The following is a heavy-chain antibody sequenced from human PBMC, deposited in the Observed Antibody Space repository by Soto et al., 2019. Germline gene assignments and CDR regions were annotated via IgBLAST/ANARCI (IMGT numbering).Heavy chain of an antibody. CDR3: ATGYCSGGSCYRPHAFDI. J-gene: IGHJ3*02. CDR1: GYTLTELS. V-gene: IGHV1-24*01. D-gene: IGHD2-15*01. Sequence: GASVKVSCKVSGYTLTELSMHWVRQAPGKGLEWMGGFDPEDGETIYAQKFQGRVTVTEDTSTDTAYMELSSLRSEDTAVYYCATGYCSGGSCYRPHAFDIWGQGTMVTVSS. CDR2: FDPEDGET.